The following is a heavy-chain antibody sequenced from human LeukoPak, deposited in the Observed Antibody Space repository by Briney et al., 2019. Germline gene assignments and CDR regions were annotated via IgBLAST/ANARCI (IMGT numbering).Heavy chain of an antibody. J-gene: IGHJ5*02. Sequence: PSETLSLTCAVSGGSISSSNWWSWVRQPPGKGLEWIGEIYHSGSTNYNPSLKSRVTISVDKSKNQFSLKLSSVTAADTAVYYCATIRYYYGSGVMGWFDPWGQGTLVTVSS. V-gene: IGHV4-4*02. CDR3: ATIRYYYGSGVMGWFDP. CDR2: IYHSGST. CDR1: GGSISSSNW. D-gene: IGHD3-10*01.